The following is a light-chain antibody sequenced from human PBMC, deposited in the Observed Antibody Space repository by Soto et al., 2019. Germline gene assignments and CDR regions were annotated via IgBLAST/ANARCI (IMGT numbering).Light chain of an antibody. CDR2: NNY. Sequence: QSVLTQPPSASETPEQRVTISCSGNSSNNGRNTVNWYQHLPGTTPKLLIYNNYQRPSGVPDRFSASKSGTSASLAISGLQSEDEADYYCAAWDDSVKTLLFGGGTKLTVL. J-gene: IGLJ2*01. CDR1: SSNNGRNT. CDR3: AAWDDSVKTLL. V-gene: IGLV1-44*01.